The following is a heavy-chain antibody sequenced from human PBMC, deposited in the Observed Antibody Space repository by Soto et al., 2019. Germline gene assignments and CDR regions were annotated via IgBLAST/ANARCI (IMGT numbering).Heavy chain of an antibody. J-gene: IGHJ4*02. CDR2: IYPDDSNT. V-gene: IGHV5-51*01. D-gene: IGHD2-2*01. CDR1: GYGLYLYW. Sequence: GEPLKISCQCSGYGLYLYWIGWVRQMPGKGLEWMGIIYPDDSNTRYSPYFQGQVTISADKSISTAYLQGSSLKASDTGMYYCARFGGSTFSKQQVDYWGQGTLVTISS. CDR3: ARFGGSTFSKQQVDY.